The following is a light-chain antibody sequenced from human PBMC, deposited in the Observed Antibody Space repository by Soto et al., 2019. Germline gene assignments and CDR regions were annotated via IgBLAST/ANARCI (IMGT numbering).Light chain of an antibody. CDR2: AAS. Sequence: DIQLTQSPSFLSASVGDRVTITCRASQGISSDLAWYQQNPGKAPKLLIYAASTLQNGVPSTFSGSGSGTEFTLTISSLQPEDFGTYCCQQFKSYPITFGQGTRLEI. CDR1: QGISSD. V-gene: IGKV1-9*01. CDR3: QQFKSYPIT. J-gene: IGKJ5*01.